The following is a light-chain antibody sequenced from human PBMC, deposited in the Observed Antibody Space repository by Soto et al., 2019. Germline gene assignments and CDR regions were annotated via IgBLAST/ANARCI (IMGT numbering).Light chain of an antibody. CDR3: CSYTSSSSRV. V-gene: IGLV2-14*01. Sequence: QSALTQPASVSVSPGQSITISCSGTSSDVGGYNYVSWYQQHPGQAPKLMLYDVSTRPSGVSNRFSGSKSGNTASLTISGLQAEDEADYYCCSYTSSSSRVFGGGTQLTVL. J-gene: IGLJ3*02. CDR1: SSDVGGYNY. CDR2: DVS.